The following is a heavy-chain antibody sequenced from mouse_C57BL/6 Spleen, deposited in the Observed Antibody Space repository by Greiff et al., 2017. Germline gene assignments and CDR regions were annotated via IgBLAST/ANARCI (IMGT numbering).Heavy chain of an antibody. D-gene: IGHD1-1*01. CDR1: GYTFTDYY. CDR2: INPYNGGT. V-gene: IGHV1-19*01. Sequence: EVKLMESGPVLVKPGASVKMSCKASGYTFTDYYMNWVKQSHGKSLEWIGVINPYNGGTSYNQKFKGKATLTVDKSSSTAYMELNSLTSEDSAVYYCAGGDIKVGAMDYWGQGTSVTVSS. CDR3: AGGDIKVGAMDY. J-gene: IGHJ4*01.